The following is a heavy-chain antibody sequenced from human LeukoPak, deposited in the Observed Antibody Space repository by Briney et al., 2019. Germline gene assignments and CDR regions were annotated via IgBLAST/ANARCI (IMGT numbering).Heavy chain of an antibody. CDR2: IIPIYGTA. Sequence: ASVKVSCKASGDTFSSYAINWVRQAPGQGREWMGGIIPIYGTANYAQKFQGRVTITADESTSTAYMELSSLRSEDTAVYYCARDKYGSGSYIFDYWGQGTLVTVSS. J-gene: IGHJ4*02. D-gene: IGHD3-10*01. V-gene: IGHV1-69*13. CDR3: ARDKYGSGSYIFDY. CDR1: GDTFSSYA.